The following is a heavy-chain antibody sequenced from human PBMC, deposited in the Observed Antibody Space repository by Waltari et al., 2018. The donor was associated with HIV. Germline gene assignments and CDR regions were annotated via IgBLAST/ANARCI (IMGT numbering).Heavy chain of an antibody. CDR1: GGTFKTHA. CDR2: LIPVLGAS. CDR3: ATSLYGGESEGLGAFDF. J-gene: IGHJ4*02. D-gene: IGHD2-21*01. Sequence: HVQLVQSGAEVKMPGSSVKVSCEASGGTFKTHAITWVRKAPGHGLEWMGTLIPVLGASNYATLAQKFHDRLTIAADEAANMAYMQLKTLSSEDTAVYYCATSLYGGESEGLGAFDFWGPGTLLMVSS. V-gene: IGHV1-69*11.